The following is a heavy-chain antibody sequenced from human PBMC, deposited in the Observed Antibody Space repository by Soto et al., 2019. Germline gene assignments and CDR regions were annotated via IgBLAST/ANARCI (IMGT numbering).Heavy chain of an antibody. J-gene: IGHJ6*02. CDR2: IYSGGST. CDR1: GFTVSNNY. V-gene: IGHV3-66*01. Sequence: EVQLVESGGGLVQPGGSLRLSCAASGFTVSNNYMSWVRQAPGKGLEWVSIIYSGGSTYYPDSVKGRFTVSRDNSKNTLYGPMNSLRPEDTAVYYCASDEKINSGFEKQGNSYGLGMDVWGQGTTVTVSS. CDR3: ASDEKINSGFEKQGNSYGLGMDV. D-gene: IGHD3-22*01.